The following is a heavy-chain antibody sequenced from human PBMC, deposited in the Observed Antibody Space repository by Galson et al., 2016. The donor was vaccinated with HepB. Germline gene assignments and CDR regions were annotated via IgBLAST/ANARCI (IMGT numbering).Heavy chain of an antibody. CDR1: GFSVSNND. CDR2: SYSGGRT. V-gene: IGHV3-53*05. CDR3: VKDPFFYYGMDV. Sequence: SLRLSCAASGFSVSNNDASWVRQAPGKGLEWVSVSYSGGRTCYADSVKGRFTVSRDDSKNTLYLQMSSLRVEDTAVYYCVKDPFFYYGMDVWGQGTTVTVSS. J-gene: IGHJ6*02. D-gene: IGHD3-3*02.